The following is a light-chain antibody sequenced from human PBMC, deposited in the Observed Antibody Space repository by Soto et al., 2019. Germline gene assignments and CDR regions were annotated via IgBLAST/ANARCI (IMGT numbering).Light chain of an antibody. V-gene: IGLV1-44*01. CDR2: NND. CDR3: AAWDDSLNGFYV. Sequence: QSVLTQPPSASGTPGQRVTISCSGSSSNIGTNTVNWYLQLPGTAPKLLIYNNDQRPSGVPERFSGSKSGTSASLAISGLQSEDEANYYSAAWDDSLNGFYVFGSGTKVTVL. CDR1: SSNIGTNT. J-gene: IGLJ1*01.